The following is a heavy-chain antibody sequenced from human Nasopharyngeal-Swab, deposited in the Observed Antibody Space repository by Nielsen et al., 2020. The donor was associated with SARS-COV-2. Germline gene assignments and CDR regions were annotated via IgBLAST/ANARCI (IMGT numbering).Heavy chain of an antibody. CDR3: ARDSFYGMDV. CDR2: IYYSGST. J-gene: IGHJ6*02. V-gene: IGHV4-39*07. Sequence: WIRQPPGKGLEWIGSIYYSGSTYYNPSLKSRVPISVDTSKNQFSLKLSSVTAADTAVYYCARDSFYGMDVWGQGTTVTSP.